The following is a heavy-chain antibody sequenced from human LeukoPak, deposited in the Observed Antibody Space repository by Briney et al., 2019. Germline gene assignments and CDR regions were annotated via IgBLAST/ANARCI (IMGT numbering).Heavy chain of an antibody. CDR3: GFDYRSY. V-gene: IGHV3-7*01. CDR1: GFTFSNSW. D-gene: IGHD4-11*01. J-gene: IGHJ4*02. CDR2: IKQDGSEK. Sequence: GGSLRLSCAASGFTFSNSWMTWVRQAPGKGLEWVANIKQDGSEKYCVDSVKGRFTISRDNAKNSLYLQMNSLRAEDTAVYYCGFDYRSYWGQGTLVTVSS.